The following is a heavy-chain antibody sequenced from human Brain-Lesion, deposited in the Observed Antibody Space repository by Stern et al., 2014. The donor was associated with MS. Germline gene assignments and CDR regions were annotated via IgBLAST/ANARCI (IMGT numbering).Heavy chain of an antibody. V-gene: IGHV3-33*01. CDR1: GFTFSSYG. CDR3: AREGIYCSGGSCYHFDY. CDR2: IWYDGSNK. Sequence: QVQLAESGGGVVQPGRSMRLSCAASGFTFSSYGMNWVRQAPGKGLEWVAVIWYDGSNKYYADSVKGRFTISRDNSKNTLYLQMNSLRAEDTAVYYCAREGIYCSGGSCYHFDYWGQGTLVTVSS. D-gene: IGHD2-15*01. J-gene: IGHJ4*02.